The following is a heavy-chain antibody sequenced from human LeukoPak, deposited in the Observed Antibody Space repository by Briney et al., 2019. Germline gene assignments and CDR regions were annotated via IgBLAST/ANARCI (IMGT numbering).Heavy chain of an antibody. Sequence: PSETLSLTCTVSGGSISSSSYYWGWIRQPPGKGLEWIGSIYYSGSTYYNPSLKSRVTISVDTSKNQFSLKLSSVTAADTAVYYCAVTYYDFWSGYPRRSFDAFDIWGQGTMVTVSS. CDR3: AVTYYDFWSGYPRRSFDAFDI. D-gene: IGHD3-3*01. CDR2: IYYSGST. V-gene: IGHV4-39*01. CDR1: GGSISSSSYY. J-gene: IGHJ3*02.